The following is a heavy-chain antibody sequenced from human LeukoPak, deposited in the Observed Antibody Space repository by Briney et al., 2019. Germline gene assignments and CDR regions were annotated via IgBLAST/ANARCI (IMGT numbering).Heavy chain of an antibody. V-gene: IGHV3-30*18. CDR2: ISYEGGTQ. CDR3: AKEGTPQVSTWYDL. J-gene: IGHJ5*02. Sequence: PGRSLRLSCAASGLSFSYYGLPWVGKAPGKGREWVVVISYEGGTQHYADSVKGRFIITRDNPRNTQYLQMNILRTEDTAVYDFAKEGTPQVSTWYDLWGQGTQVIVSS. CDR1: GLSFSYYG. D-gene: IGHD3-10*01.